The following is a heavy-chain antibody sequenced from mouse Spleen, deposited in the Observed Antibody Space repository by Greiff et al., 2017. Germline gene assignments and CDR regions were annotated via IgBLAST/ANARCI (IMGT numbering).Heavy chain of an antibody. Sequence: QVQLQQPGAELVKPGASVKLSCKASGYTFTSYWMHWVKQRPGRGLEWIGRVDPNRGGTKYNEQFKNKATLTVDKPSSPAYMQLSSLTSEDSAVYYWAREVDDGYYFFGYWGQGTTLTVSS. CDR1: GYTFTSYW. J-gene: IGHJ2*01. V-gene: IGHV1-72*01. CDR3: AREVDDGYYFFGY. D-gene: IGHD2-3*01. CDR2: VDPNRGGT.